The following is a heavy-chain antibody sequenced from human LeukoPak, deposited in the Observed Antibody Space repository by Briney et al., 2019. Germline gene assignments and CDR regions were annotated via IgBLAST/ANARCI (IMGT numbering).Heavy chain of an antibody. Sequence: SETLSLTCAVYGGSFSGYYWSWIRQPPGKGLEWIGSIYYSGSTYYNPSLKSRVTISVDTSKNQLSLKLSSVTAADTAVYYCARSTYGSEVHWFDPWGQGTLVTVSS. J-gene: IGHJ5*02. D-gene: IGHD3-10*01. CDR3: ARSTYGSEVHWFDP. V-gene: IGHV4-34*01. CDR2: IYYSGST. CDR1: GGSFSGYY.